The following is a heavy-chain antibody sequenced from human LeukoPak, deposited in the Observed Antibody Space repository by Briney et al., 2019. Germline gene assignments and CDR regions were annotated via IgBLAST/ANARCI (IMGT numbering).Heavy chain of an antibody. CDR1: GFTVSGNY. V-gene: IGHV3-66*01. CDR3: ATGTPYDGVGY. D-gene: IGHD3-3*01. Sequence: GGSLRLSCAASGFTVSGNYMTWVRQAPGKGLEWVSVIYSGGSTYYADSAKDRFTISRDNSKNTLYLQMNSLRAEDTAVYYCATGTPYDGVGYWGQGTLVTVSS. CDR2: IYSGGST. J-gene: IGHJ4*02.